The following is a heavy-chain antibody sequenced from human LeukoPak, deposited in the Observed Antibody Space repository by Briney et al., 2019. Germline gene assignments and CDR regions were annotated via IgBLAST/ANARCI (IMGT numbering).Heavy chain of an antibody. V-gene: IGHV4-59*01. J-gene: IGHJ4*02. Sequence: PSETLSLTSTVSGGSISSYYWSWIRQPPGKGLEWIGYIYYSGSTNYNPSLKRRVIISVGTTKNQSPLKLSSVTAADTAVYYCARSHSVWTSFDYWGQGTLVTVSS. CDR2: IYYSGST. CDR3: ARSHSVWTSFDY. CDR1: GGSISSYY. D-gene: IGHD3/OR15-3a*01.